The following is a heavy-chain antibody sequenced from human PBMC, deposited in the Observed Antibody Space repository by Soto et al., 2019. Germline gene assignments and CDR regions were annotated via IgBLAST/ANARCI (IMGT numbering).Heavy chain of an antibody. J-gene: IGHJ4*02. D-gene: IGHD3-22*01. Sequence: EVQLLESGGGLVQPGGSLRLSCAASGFTFSSYAMSWVRQAPGKGLEWVSAISGSGGSTYYADSVKGRFTISRDNSKNTLYLQMNSLRAEDTAVYYCANTYYDSSGYYPYYFDYWGQGTLVTVSS. CDR2: ISGSGGST. CDR1: GFTFSSYA. CDR3: ANTYYDSSGYYPYYFDY. V-gene: IGHV3-23*01.